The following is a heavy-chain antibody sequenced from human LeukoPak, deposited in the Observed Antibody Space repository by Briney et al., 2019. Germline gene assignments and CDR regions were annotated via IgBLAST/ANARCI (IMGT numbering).Heavy chain of an antibody. CDR3: ARAYGDSHWYFDL. D-gene: IGHD4-17*01. CDR2: IYHSGST. Sequence: SETLSLTCAVSGGSISSSNWWSWVRQPPGKGLEWIGEIYHSGSTNYNPSLKSRVTISVDKSKNQFSLKLSSVTAADTAVYYCARAYGDSHWYFDLWGRGTLVTVSS. V-gene: IGHV4-4*02. J-gene: IGHJ2*01. CDR1: GGSISSSNW.